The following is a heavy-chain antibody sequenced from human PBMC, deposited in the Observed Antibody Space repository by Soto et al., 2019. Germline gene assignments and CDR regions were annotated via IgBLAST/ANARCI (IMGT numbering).Heavy chain of an antibody. CDR3: GRGGKLFDI. CDR1: GFTFSSYW. CDR2: IKQDGSDK. V-gene: IGHV3-7*01. Sequence: EVQLVESGGGLVQPGGSLRLSCAASGFTFSSYWMSWVRQAPGKGLEWVAHIKQDGSDKSYLDSVRGRFTISRDKAQNSLYLQINSLRAEDTAVYYCGRGGKLFDIWGQGTMVTVSS. J-gene: IGHJ3*02.